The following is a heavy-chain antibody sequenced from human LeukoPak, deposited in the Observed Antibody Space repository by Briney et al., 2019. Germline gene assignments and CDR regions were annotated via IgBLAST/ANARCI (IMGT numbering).Heavy chain of an antibody. CDR3: ASSGYYRYYFDY. CDR2: IYTSGST. Sequence: SETLSLTCAVYGGSFSGYYWSWIRQPAGKGLEWIGRIYTSGSTNYNPSLKSRVTMSVDTSKNQFSLKLSSVTAADTAVYYCASSGYYRYYFDYWGQGTLVTVSS. J-gene: IGHJ4*02. V-gene: IGHV4-59*10. CDR1: GGSFSGYY. D-gene: IGHD3-22*01.